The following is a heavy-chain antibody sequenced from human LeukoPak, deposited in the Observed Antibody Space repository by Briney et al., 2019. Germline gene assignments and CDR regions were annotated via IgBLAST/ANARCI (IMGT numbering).Heavy chain of an antibody. CDR2: ISYDGSNK. Sequence: GGSLRLSCVASGFTLSSYAMHWARQAPGKGLEWEAVISYDGSNKYYADAVKGRFTMSRDNSKNTVYLQMNSLTAEDTAVYYCARDFETGGYYYYGMDVWGQGTTVTVSS. CDR1: GFTLSSYA. CDR3: ARDFETGGYYYYGMDV. J-gene: IGHJ6*02. V-gene: IGHV3-30*14. D-gene: IGHD3-10*01.